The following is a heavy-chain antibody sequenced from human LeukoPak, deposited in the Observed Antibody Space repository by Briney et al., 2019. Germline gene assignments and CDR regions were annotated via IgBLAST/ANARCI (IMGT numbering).Heavy chain of an antibody. V-gene: IGHV1-3*01. CDR3: ARRGVPAARSYFDY. Sequence: ASVKVSCKASGYTFTSYAMHWVRQAPGQRLEWMGWINAGNGNTKYSQKLQGRVTITRDTSASTAYMELSSLRSEDTAVYYCARRGVPAARSYFDYWGQGTLVTVSS. D-gene: IGHD2-2*01. CDR2: INAGNGNT. J-gene: IGHJ4*02. CDR1: GYTFTSYA.